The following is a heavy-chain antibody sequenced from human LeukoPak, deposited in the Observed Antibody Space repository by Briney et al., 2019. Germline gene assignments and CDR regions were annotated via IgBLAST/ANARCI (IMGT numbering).Heavy chain of an antibody. CDR3: ARHISSGWHYVDY. D-gene: IGHD6-19*01. Sequence: GESLKISCKGSGYIFTSYWIGWVRQMPGKGLEWMGIIYPGDSDIRYSPSFQGQVTISADKSISTAYLQWSSLKASDTAMYYCARHISSGWHYVDYWGQGTLVTVSS. J-gene: IGHJ4*02. CDR1: GYIFTSYW. V-gene: IGHV5-51*01. CDR2: IYPGDSDI.